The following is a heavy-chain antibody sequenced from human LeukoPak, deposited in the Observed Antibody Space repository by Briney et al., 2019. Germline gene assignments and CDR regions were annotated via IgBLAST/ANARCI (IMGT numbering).Heavy chain of an antibody. Sequence: GRSLRLSCAASGFTFSSYAMHWVRQAPGRGLEWVAVISYDGSNKYYADSVKGRFTISRDNSKNTLYLQMNSLRAEDTAVYYCARAPLAAELDYWGQGTLVTVSS. CDR3: ARAPLAAELDY. CDR2: ISYDGSNK. CDR1: GFTFSSYA. V-gene: IGHV3-30-3*01. J-gene: IGHJ4*02. D-gene: IGHD6-13*01.